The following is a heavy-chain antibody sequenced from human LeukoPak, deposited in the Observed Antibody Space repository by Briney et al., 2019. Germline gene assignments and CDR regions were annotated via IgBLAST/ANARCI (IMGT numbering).Heavy chain of an antibody. J-gene: IGHJ4*02. D-gene: IGHD5-18*01. CDR3: ARPLDTAMVRIDY. CDR2: IYHSGST. Sequence: SETLSLTCAVSGCSISSGYYWGWIRQPPGKGLAWIGSIYHSGSTYYNPSLKSRVTISVDTSKNQFSLKLSSVTAADTAVYYCARPLDTAMVRIDYWGQGTLVTVSS. CDR1: GCSISSGYY. V-gene: IGHV4-38-2*01.